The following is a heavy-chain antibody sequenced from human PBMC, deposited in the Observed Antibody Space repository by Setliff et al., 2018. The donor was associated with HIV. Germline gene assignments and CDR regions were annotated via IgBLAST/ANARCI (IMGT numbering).Heavy chain of an antibody. CDR3: VRGIESGAWIIDF. D-gene: IGHD2-21*02. CDR2: ISTYSDET. Sequence: ASVKVSCKPSGYTFTTYGLSWVRQAPGQGLEWMGWISTYSDETSSSQNLQGRLTMTTDTSTGTAYMELRSLRSEDTAVYYCVRGIESGAWIIDFWGQGTLVTVSS. V-gene: IGHV1-18*01. CDR1: GYTFTTYG. J-gene: IGHJ4*02.